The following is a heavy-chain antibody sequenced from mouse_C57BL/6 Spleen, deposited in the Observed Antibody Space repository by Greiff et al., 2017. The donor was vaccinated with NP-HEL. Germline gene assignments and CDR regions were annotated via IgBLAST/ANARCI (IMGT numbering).Heavy chain of an antibody. Sequence: QVQLQQSGAELVKPGASVKLSCKASGYTFTEYTIHWVKQRSGQGLEWIGWFYPGSGSIKYNEKFKDKATLTADKSYSTVYMELSRLTSEDSAVYFCARHEGGYYYGSSYGKGYFDVWGTGTTVTVSS. D-gene: IGHD1-1*01. CDR3: ARHEGGYYYGSSYGKGYFDV. CDR2: FYPGSGSI. V-gene: IGHV1-62-2*01. J-gene: IGHJ1*03. CDR1: GYTFTEYT.